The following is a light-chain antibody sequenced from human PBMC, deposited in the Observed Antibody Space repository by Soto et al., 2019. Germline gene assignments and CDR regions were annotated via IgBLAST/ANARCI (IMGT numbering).Light chain of an antibody. J-gene: IGLJ2*01. CDR3: ATWDDSRYVV. CDR1: SSNIGSKT. CDR2: GNH. V-gene: IGLV1-44*01. Sequence: QSVLSQPPSASATPGQRVTISCSGSSSNIGSKTVNWYQHLPGAAPKLLIFGNHQRASGVPDRFSGSRSGTSASLAISGVQSDDEGDYYCATWDDSRYVVFGGGTKLTVL.